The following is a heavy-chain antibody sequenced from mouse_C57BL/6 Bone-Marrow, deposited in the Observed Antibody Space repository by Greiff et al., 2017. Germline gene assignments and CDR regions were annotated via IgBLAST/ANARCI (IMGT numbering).Heavy chain of an antibody. V-gene: IGHV6-6*01. D-gene: IGHD3-3*01. J-gene: IGHJ3*01. CDR2: IRNKANNHAT. CDR3: RGWGRVRFAY. Sequence: EVMLVESGGGLVQPGGSMKLSCAASGFTFSDAWMDWVRQSPEKGLEWVALIRNKANNHATYYAESVKGRFTISRDDSKSSVYLQMNSLRPEDTGIYYCRGWGRVRFAYWGEGTLVTVSA. CDR1: GFTFSDAW.